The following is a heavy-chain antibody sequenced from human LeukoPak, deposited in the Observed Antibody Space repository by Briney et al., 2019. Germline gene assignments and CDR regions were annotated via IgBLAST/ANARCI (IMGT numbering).Heavy chain of an antibody. CDR1: GFTFSSYG. V-gene: IGHV3-33*01. D-gene: IGHD3-22*01. CDR3: ARDQSMTSGSVDY. Sequence: GGSLRLSCAASGFTFSSYGMHWVHQAPGKGLEWVAVIWYDGSNKYYADSVKGRFTISRDKSKNTLYLQMNSLRAEDTAVYYCARDQSMTSGSVDYWGQGTLVTVSS. CDR2: IWYDGSNK. J-gene: IGHJ4*02.